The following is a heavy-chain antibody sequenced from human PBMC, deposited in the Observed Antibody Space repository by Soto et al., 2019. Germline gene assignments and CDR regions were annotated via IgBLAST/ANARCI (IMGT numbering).Heavy chain of an antibody. CDR2: ISGSGFKK. CDR3: AKNQGVELVPLATVDWFDP. V-gene: IGHV3-23*01. Sequence: GGSLRLSCAASGFIFENFGMSWVRQAPGRGLEWISSISGSGFKKYYADSVKGRFTISRDNSKSTVYLELNNLSAEDTAVYHCAKNQGVELVPLATVDWFDPWGQGSVVTVSS. CDR1: GFIFENFG. J-gene: IGHJ5*02. D-gene: IGHD1-26*01.